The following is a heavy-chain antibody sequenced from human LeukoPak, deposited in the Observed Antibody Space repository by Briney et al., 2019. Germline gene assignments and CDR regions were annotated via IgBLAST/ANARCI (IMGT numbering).Heavy chain of an antibody. CDR2: ISVSGNT. Sequence: PGGSLRLSCAASGFTLSSYAMSWVRQGPGKGLEWVSAISVSGNTYHADSVKGRFTISRDNSKDTLYLQMNSLRAEDTAVYYCARDPYSGSYGDYYYYYMDVWGKGTTVTISS. J-gene: IGHJ6*03. D-gene: IGHD1-26*01. CDR3: ARDPYSGSYGDYYYYYMDV. V-gene: IGHV3-23*01. CDR1: GFTLSSYA.